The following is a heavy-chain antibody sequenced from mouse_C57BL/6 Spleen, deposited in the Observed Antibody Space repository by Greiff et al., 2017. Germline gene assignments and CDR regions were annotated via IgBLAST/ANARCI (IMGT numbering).Heavy chain of an antibody. CDR1: GYTFTSYW. CDR2: IYPGSGST. Sequence: VQLQQPGAELVKPGASVKMSCKASGYTFTSYWITWVKQRPGQGLEWIGDIYPGSGSTNYNEKFKSKATLTVDTSSSTAYMQLSSLTSEDSAVYYCARRGHYGNYDYFDYWGQGTTLTVSS. CDR3: ARRGHYGNYDYFDY. V-gene: IGHV1-55*01. D-gene: IGHD2-1*01. J-gene: IGHJ2*01.